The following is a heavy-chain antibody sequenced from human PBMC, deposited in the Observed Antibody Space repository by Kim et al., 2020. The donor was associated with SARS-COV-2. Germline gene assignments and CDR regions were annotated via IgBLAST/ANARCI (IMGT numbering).Heavy chain of an antibody. CDR3: ARDGSIAVASTYGDY. CDR1: GYTFTGYY. D-gene: IGHD6-19*01. J-gene: IGHJ4*02. V-gene: IGHV1-2*06. CDR2: INPNIGGT. Sequence: ASVKVSCKASGYTFTGYYMHWVRQAPGQGLEWMGRINPNIGGTIYAQKFQGRVTITRDTSISTAYMELSRLRSDDTAVYYCARDGSIAVASTYGDYWGQGTLVTVSS.